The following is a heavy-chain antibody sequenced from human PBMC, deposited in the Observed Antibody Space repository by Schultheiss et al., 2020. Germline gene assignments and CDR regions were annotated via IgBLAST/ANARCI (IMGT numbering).Heavy chain of an antibody. Sequence: SETLSLTCTVSGGSISSGGYYWSWIRQHPGKGLEWIGYIYYSGSTNYNPSLKSRVTISVDTSKNQFSLKLSSVTAADTAVYYCARANSYSSGWYLGWFDPWGQGTLVTVSS. V-gene: IGHV4-61*08. D-gene: IGHD6-19*01. CDR2: IYYSGST. J-gene: IGHJ5*02. CDR1: GGSISSGGYY. CDR3: ARANSYSSGWYLGWFDP.